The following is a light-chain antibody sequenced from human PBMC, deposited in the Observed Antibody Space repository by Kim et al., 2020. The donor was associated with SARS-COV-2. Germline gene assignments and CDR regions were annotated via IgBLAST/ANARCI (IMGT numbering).Light chain of an antibody. J-gene: IGKJ2*01. V-gene: IGKV1-8*01. CDR3: QQYYSYLLT. Sequence: AIRITQSPSSLSASTGDRVTITCRASQGISSYLAWYQQKPGKAPKLLIYAASTLQSGVPSRFSGSGSGTDFTLTISCLQSEDFATYYCQQYYSYLLTFGQGTKLEI. CDR2: AAS. CDR1: QGISSY.